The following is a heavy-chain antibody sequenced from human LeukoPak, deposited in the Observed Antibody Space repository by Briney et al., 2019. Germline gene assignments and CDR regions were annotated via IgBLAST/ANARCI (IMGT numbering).Heavy chain of an antibody. CDR1: GGSISSYY. CDR2: IYHSGST. V-gene: IGHV4-59*08. D-gene: IGHD3-16*01. J-gene: IGHJ3*02. Sequence: SETLSLTCTVSGGSISSYYWSWIRQPPGKGLEWIGSIYHSGSTYYNPSLKSRVTISVDTSKNQFSLKLSSVTAADTAVYYCASSWGVYDAFDIWGQGTMVTVSS. CDR3: ASSWGVYDAFDI.